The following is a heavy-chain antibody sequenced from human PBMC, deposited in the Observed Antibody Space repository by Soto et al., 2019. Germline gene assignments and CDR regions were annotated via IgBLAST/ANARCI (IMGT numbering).Heavy chain of an antibody. V-gene: IGHV4-4*02. CDR1: SGSISSSNW. CDR2: IYHSGST. CDR3: ARERLVHDYYYYMDV. D-gene: IGHD2-8*02. Sequence: QVQLQESGPGLVKPSGTLSLTCAVSSGSISSSNWWSWVRQPPGQGLEWIGEIYHSGSTNYNPSLKSRVTLSVNKSKNQFSLKLSSVTAADTAVYYCARERLVHDYYYYMDVWGKGTTVTVSS. J-gene: IGHJ6*03.